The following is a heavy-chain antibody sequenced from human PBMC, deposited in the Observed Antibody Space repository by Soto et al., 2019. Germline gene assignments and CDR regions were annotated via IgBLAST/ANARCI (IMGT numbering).Heavy chain of an antibody. J-gene: IGHJ6*02. Sequence: QVQLVQSGAEVKKPGSSVKVSCMASGDTFSSYAISWVRQAPGKGLEWMGKIIPTFGRTNYAQKFQGRLTISADDSTSTAYMELTSLESDDTAVYYCARDPLSSFAMDVWGQGTTVTVSS. CDR2: IIPTFGRT. V-gene: IGHV1-69*18. D-gene: IGHD3-10*02. CDR3: ARDPLSSFAMDV. CDR1: GDTFSSYA.